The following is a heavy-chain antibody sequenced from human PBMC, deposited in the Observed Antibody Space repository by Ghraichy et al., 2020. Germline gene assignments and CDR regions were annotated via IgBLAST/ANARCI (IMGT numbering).Heavy chain of an antibody. CDR2: IYYSGST. Sequence: SETLSLTCTVSGGSISSYYWSWIRQPPGKGLEWIGYIYYSGSTNYNPSLKSRVTISVDTSKNQFSLKLSSVTAADTAVYYCARVPTTWGDGYPYYFDYWGQGTLVTVSS. V-gene: IGHV4-59*01. CDR3: ARVPTTWGDGYPYYFDY. CDR1: GGSISSYY. J-gene: IGHJ4*02. D-gene: IGHD5-24*01.